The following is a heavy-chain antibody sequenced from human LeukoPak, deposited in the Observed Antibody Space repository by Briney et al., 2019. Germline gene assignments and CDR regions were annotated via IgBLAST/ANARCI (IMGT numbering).Heavy chain of an antibody. CDR3: AKEDDFWSGYSGY. V-gene: IGHV3-30*02. D-gene: IGHD3-3*01. J-gene: IGHJ4*02. CDR1: GFSFSTYP. Sequence: GGSLRLSCAASGFSFSTYPMHWVRQAPGKGLEWVTFIPHDGSSKYYADSVKGRFTISRDNSKNTLYLQMNSLRAEDTAVYYCAKEDDFWSGYSGYWGQGTLVTVSS. CDR2: IPHDGSSK.